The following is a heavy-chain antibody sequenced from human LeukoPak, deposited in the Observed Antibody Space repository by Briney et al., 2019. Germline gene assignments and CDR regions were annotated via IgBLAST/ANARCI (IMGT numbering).Heavy chain of an antibody. CDR2: ISSSSSYI. D-gene: IGHD4-17*01. Sequence: GGSLRLSCAASGFTFSSYSMNWVRQAPGKGLEWVSSISSSSSYIYYADSVKGRFTISRDNAKNSLYLQMNSLRAEDTAVYYCPSSGVTTVTYYYYGMDVWGTGTTVTVSS. CDR1: GFTFSSYS. V-gene: IGHV3-21*01. J-gene: IGHJ6*04. CDR3: PSSGVTTVTYYYYGMDV.